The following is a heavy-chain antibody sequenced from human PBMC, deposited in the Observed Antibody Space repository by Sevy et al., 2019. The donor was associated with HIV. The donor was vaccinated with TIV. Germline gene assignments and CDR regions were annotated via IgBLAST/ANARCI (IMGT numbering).Heavy chain of an antibody. CDR3: AKDPRNGPDY. Sequence: GGSLRLSCAASGFTFNNYAMTWARQAPGKGLEWVSVISGSGSRTYYGDSVKGRFTISRDNSKNTLYLQMNSLRAEDTAVYDCAKDPRNGPDYWGQGTPVTVSS. CDR1: GFTFNNYA. CDR2: ISGSGSRT. V-gene: IGHV3-23*01. J-gene: IGHJ4*02.